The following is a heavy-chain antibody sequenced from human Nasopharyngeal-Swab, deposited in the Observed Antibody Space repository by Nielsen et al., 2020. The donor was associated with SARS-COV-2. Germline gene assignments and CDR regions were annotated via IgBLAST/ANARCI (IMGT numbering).Heavy chain of an antibody. CDR2: IHYTGST. D-gene: IGHD3-22*01. CDR3: ARVRYFDSSGYDY. Sequence: SETLSLTCTVSGGSISSGGYYWNWIRQHPGKGLEWIGYIHYTGSTNYNPSLKSRVTISVDTSKNQFSLKLSSVTAADTAVYYCARVRYFDSSGYDYWGQGTLVTVSS. CDR1: GGSISSGGYY. V-gene: IGHV4-61*08. J-gene: IGHJ4*02.